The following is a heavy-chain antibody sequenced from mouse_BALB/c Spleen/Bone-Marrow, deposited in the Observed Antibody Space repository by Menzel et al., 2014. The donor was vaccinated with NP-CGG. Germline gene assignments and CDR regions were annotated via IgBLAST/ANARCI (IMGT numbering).Heavy chain of an antibody. Sequence: QVQLQQSGPELVNPGASVNMSCKAFGYPFTGLFIPRGKQRPGKGFEGIGWIYPGDGSTKYNEKFKVKTPLTADKSSSTPCMFISSLTSEDSAIKFCAYYRYDEDFDVWGAGTTVTVSS. CDR2: IYPGDGST. CDR1: GYPFTGLF. D-gene: IGHD2-14*01. J-gene: IGHJ1*01. V-gene: IGHV1S56*01. CDR3: AYYRYDEDFDV.